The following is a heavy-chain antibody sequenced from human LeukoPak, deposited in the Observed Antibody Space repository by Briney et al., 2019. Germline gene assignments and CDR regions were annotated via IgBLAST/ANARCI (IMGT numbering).Heavy chain of an antibody. Sequence: GGSLRLSCAASGFTFDDCAMHWVRQAPGKGLEWVSGISWNSGSIGYADSVKGRFTISRDNAKNSLYLQMNSLRAEDTALYYCAKEQSDAFDIWGQGTMVTVSS. J-gene: IGHJ3*02. CDR2: ISWNSGSI. CDR3: AKEQSDAFDI. D-gene: IGHD4-11*01. V-gene: IGHV3-9*01. CDR1: GFTFDDCA.